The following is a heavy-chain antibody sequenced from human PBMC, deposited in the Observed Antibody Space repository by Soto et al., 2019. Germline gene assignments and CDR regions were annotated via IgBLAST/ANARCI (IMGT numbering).Heavy chain of an antibody. CDR1: GFTFSSYG. Sequence: QVQLVESGGGVVQPGRSLRLSCAASGFTFSSYGMHWVRQAPGKGLEWVAVIWYDGSNKYYADSVKGRFTISRDNSKTSLYLQMNSLRAEDTAVYYCARDLTYYGMDVWGQGTTVTVSS. V-gene: IGHV3-33*01. J-gene: IGHJ6*02. CDR3: ARDLTYYGMDV. CDR2: IWYDGSNK. D-gene: IGHD3-9*01.